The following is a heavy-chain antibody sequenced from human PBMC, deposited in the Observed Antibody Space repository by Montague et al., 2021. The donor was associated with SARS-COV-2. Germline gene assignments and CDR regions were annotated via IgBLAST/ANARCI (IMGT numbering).Heavy chain of an antibody. CDR3: ARQNPGRGWYEISFDY. J-gene: IGHJ4*02. CDR1: GGSITSTNYY. Sequence: SETLSLTCTVSGGSITSTNYYWAWIRQPPGKGLEWIGSISFSWSTYHNPSLKSRVTMSVDTSMNQFSLRLSTVTAADTALYYGARQNPGRGWYEISFDYGGQGTLGTVSS. CDR2: ISFSWST. D-gene: IGHD6-19*01. V-gene: IGHV4-39*01.